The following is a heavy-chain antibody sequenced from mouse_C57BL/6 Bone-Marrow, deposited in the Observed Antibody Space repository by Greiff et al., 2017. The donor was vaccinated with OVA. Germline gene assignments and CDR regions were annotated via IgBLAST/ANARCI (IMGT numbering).Heavy chain of an antibody. CDR1: GFNIKDDY. CDR3: TTSPCRWYFDV. Sequence: VQLQQSGAELVRPGASVKLSCTASGFNIKDDYMHWVKQRPEQGLEWIGWIDPENGDTEYAPTFQGKATITADTSSNTAYLQLSILTSEDTAVYYCTTSPCRWYFDVWGTGTTVTVSS. V-gene: IGHV14-4*01. J-gene: IGHJ1*03. CDR2: IDPENGDT.